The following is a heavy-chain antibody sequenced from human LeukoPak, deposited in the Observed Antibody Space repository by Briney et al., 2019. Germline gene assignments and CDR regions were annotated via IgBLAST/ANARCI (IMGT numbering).Heavy chain of an antibody. Sequence: GGSLRLSCVISGFTFSSYSMNWVRQAPGKGLDWVSYISSSSGAIYYADSVRGRFTISRDNAKNSLYMQMNSLRAEDTSVYYCARDTNGDGWFDPWGQGTLVTVSS. D-gene: IGHD4-17*01. CDR1: GFTFSSYS. V-gene: IGHV3-48*01. J-gene: IGHJ5*02. CDR3: ARDTNGDGWFDP. CDR2: ISSSSGAI.